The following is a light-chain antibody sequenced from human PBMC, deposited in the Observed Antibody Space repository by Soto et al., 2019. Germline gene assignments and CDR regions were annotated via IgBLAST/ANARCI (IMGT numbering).Light chain of an antibody. V-gene: IGLV1-44*01. Sequence: QSVLTQPPSAPGTPGQMVTISCSGGSSNIGTNAVNWYQQLPGTAPKLLIYNNNQRPSGVPDRFSGSKSGTSASLAISGLQSEDEADYYCAAWDDSLNGYVFGTGTKVTVL. CDR2: NNN. CDR3: AAWDDSLNGYV. CDR1: SSNIGTNA. J-gene: IGLJ1*01.